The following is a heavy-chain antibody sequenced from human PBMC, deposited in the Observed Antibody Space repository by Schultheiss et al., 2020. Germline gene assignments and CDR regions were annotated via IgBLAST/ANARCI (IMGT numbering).Heavy chain of an antibody. CDR3: ARRIHAANFDY. CDR2: IYYSGST. J-gene: IGHJ4*02. Sequence: SETLSLTCTVSGGSISSYYWSWIRQPPGKGLEWIGYIYYSGSTYYNPSLKSRVTISVDTSKNQFSLKLSSVTAADTAVYYCARRIHAANFDYWGQGTLVTVSS. CDR1: GGSISSYY. V-gene: IGHV4-59*08.